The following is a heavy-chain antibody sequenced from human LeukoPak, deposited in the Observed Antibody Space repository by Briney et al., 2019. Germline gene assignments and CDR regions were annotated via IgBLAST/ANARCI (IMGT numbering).Heavy chain of an antibody. V-gene: IGHV5-51*01. CDR2: IYPGDSDT. CDR1: GYSFTTYW. J-gene: IGHJ4*02. D-gene: IGHD2-15*01. CDR3: ARARYCSGGSCYAEY. Sequence: GESLKISCKGSGYSFTTYWIGWVRQMPGKGLEWMGIIYPGDSDTRYSPSFQGQVTISADKSISTAYLQWSSLKASDTAMYYCARARYCSGGSCYAEYWGQGTMVTVSS.